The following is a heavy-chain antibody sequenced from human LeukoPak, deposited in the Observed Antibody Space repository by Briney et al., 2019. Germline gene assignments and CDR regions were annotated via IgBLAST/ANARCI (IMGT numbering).Heavy chain of an antibody. J-gene: IGHJ3*02. CDR3: ARDQDSSHHDAFDI. D-gene: IGHD6-13*01. CDR1: GGSISSYY. Sequence: SETLSLTCTVSGGSISSYYWSWIRQPAGKGLEWIGRIYTSGSTNYNPSLKSRVTMSVDTSKNQFSLKLSSVTAADTAVYYCARDQDSSHHDAFDIWGQGTMVTVSS. V-gene: IGHV4-4*07. CDR2: IYTSGST.